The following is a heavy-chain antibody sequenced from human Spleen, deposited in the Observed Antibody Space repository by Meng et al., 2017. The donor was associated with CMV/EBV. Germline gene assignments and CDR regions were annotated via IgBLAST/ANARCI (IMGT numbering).Heavy chain of an antibody. CDR3: ARAGDDYSDSGWFDP. J-gene: IGHJ5*02. Sequence: VQAQQWGAGLLKPSETLSLTCAVYGGSFSGYYWSWIRQPPGKGLEWIGEINHSGSTNYNPSLKSRVTISVDTSKNQFSLKLSSVTAADTAVYYCARAGDDYSDSGWFDPWGQGTLVTVSS. CDR1: GGSFSGYY. CDR2: INHSGST. V-gene: IGHV4-34*01. D-gene: IGHD5-24*01.